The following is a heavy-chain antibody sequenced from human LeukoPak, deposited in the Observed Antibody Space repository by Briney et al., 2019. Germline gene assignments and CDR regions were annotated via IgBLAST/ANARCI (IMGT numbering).Heavy chain of an antibody. V-gene: IGHV5-51*01. Sequence: GESLKISCKGSGYSFPSHWIGWVRQMPGKGLEWMGIIYPGDSDTRYSPSFQGQVTISADKSISTAYLQWSSLKAADTAMYYCARQGSHYGSGTYYGYWGQGTLVTVSS. CDR2: IYPGDSDT. D-gene: IGHD3-10*01. CDR3: ARQGSHYGSGTYYGY. CDR1: GYSFPSHW. J-gene: IGHJ4*02.